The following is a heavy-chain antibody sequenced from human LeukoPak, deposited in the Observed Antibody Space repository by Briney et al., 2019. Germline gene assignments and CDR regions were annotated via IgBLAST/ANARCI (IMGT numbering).Heavy chain of an antibody. CDR1: GYTFINYD. CDR2: MNPNTGKS. D-gene: IGHD2-21*01. CDR3: ARKTCTSTCCLHP. Sequence: GASVKVSCKASGYTFINYDINWVRQAAGQGLEWMAWMNPNTGKSGYAQRFQGRVTVTRDTSIDTAYMELSNLGSDDTAVYYCARKTCTSTCCLHPWGQGTLVTVSS. V-gene: IGHV1-8*01. J-gene: IGHJ5*02.